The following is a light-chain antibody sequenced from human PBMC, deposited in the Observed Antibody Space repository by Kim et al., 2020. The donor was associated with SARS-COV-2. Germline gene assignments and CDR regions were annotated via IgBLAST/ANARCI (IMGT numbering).Light chain of an antibody. V-gene: IGKV3-15*01. Sequence: EIVMTQSPATLSVSPGESATLSCRASQSVSSNLAWYQQKPGQAPRLLIYETSTRATGIPARFSGTGSGTDFTLTISSLQYEDFAVYYCQQYNQWPSYTFGQGTKLEI. J-gene: IGKJ2*01. CDR3: QQYNQWPSYT. CDR1: QSVSSN. CDR2: ETS.